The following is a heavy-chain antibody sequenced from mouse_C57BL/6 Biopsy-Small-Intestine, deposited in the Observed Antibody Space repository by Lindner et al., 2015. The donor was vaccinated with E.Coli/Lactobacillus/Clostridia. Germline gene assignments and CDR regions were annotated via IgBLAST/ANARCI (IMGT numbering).Heavy chain of an antibody. D-gene: IGHD2-2*01. CDR2: INAGNGNT. V-gene: IGHV1-84*02. Sequence: SVKVSCKASGYTFTNYAMHWVRQAPGQRLEWMGWINAGNGNTKYSQNFLGRVTIARDTSASTAYMELSSLRSEDTAVYYCATGSYGYFHFDYWGQGTLVTVSS. J-gene: IGHJ4*01. CDR3: ATGSYGYFHFDY. CDR1: GYTFTNYA.